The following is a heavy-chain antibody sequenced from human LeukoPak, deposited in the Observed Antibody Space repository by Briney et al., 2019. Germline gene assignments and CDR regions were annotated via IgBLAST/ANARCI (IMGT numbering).Heavy chain of an antibody. CDR3: ARDQQFGIAAVDSWFDP. Sequence: ASVKVSCKASGYSFTNYGFNWVRQAPGQGLEWLGWISAYNGHTIYGQKFQGEVTMTTDTSTSTAYMELRNLMSDDTAVYYCARDQQFGIAAVDSWFDPWGQGTLVTVSS. J-gene: IGHJ5*02. CDR1: GYSFTNYG. CDR2: ISAYNGHT. V-gene: IGHV1-18*01. D-gene: IGHD6-13*01.